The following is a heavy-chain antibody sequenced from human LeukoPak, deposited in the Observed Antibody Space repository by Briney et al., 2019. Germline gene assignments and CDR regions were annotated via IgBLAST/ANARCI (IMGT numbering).Heavy chain of an antibody. CDR1: GFTFSSYA. CDR3: AKDPGVTANPYNWFDP. Sequence: GGSLRLSCAASGFTFSSYAMSWVRQAPGKGLEWVSAISGSGGSTYYADSVKGRFTISRDNSRNTLYLQMNSLRAEDTAVYYCAKDPGVTANPYNWFDPWGQGTLVTVSS. J-gene: IGHJ5*02. D-gene: IGHD2-21*02. V-gene: IGHV3-23*01. CDR2: ISGSGGST.